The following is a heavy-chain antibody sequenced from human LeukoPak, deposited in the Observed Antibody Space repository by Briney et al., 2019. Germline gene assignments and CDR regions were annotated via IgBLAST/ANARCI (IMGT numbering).Heavy chain of an antibody. J-gene: IGHJ4*02. D-gene: IGHD2-21*02. Sequence: KTPETLSLTCTVSGGSFSSGSYYWSWIRQPPGKGLEWIGYIYYSGSTNYNPSLKSRVTISVDTSKNQFSLKLSSVTAADTAVYYCARVRGVVVTAIHFDYWGQGTLVTVSS. CDR2: IYYSGST. V-gene: IGHV4-61*01. CDR3: ARVRGVVVTAIHFDY. CDR1: GGSFSSGSYY.